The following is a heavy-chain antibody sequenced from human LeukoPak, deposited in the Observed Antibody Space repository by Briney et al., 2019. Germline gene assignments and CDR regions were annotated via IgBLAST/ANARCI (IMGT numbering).Heavy chain of an antibody. J-gene: IGHJ5*02. CDR1: GYTFTGYY. CDR2: INPNSGGT. V-gene: IGHV1-2*02. CDR3: ARAGGETGFDP. D-gene: IGHD2-21*01. Sequence: ASVKVSCKASGYTFTGYYMHWVRQAPGQGLEWMGWINPNSGGTNYAQKFQGRVTITRNTSISTAYMELSSLRSEDTAVYYCARAGGETGFDPWGQGTLVTVSS.